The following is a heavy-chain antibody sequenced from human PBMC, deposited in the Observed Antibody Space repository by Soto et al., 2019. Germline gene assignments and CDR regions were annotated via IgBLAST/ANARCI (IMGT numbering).Heavy chain of an antibody. D-gene: IGHD3-10*01. V-gene: IGHV5-51*01. Sequence: GESLKISCKGSGYRFTNYWIGWVRQMPGKGLESMGIIYPGDSDTRYSPSFQGQVTISADKSISTAYLQWSSLKASDTAMYYCAGGGVRGVVTRTRDYYGMDVWGQGTTVTGSS. CDR3: AGGGVRGVVTRTRDYYGMDV. CDR2: IYPGDSDT. CDR1: GYRFTNYW. J-gene: IGHJ6*02.